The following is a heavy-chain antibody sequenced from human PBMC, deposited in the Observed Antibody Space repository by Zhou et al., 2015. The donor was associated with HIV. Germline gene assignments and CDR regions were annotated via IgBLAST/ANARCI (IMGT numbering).Heavy chain of an antibody. Sequence: QVQLVQSGAEVKKPGSSVKVSCKASGRTYSNYAVSWVRQAPGQGLEWMGGIIPIFGTANYAPKFQGRVTITADKSTSTAYMELSSLRSEDTAVYYCARDGWGTTVTPGWFDPWGQGTLVTVSS. CDR1: GRTYSNYA. V-gene: IGHV1-69*06. J-gene: IGHJ5*02. D-gene: IGHD4-17*01. CDR2: IIPIFGTA. CDR3: ARDGWGTTVTPGWFDP.